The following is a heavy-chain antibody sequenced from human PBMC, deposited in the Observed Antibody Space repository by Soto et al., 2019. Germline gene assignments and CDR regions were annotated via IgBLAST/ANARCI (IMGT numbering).Heavy chain of an antibody. V-gene: IGHV3-30-3*01. Sequence: PGGSLRLSCAASGFTFSSYAMHWVRQAPGKGLEWVAVISYDGSNKYYADSVKGRFTISRDNSENTLYLQMNSLRAEDTAVYYCARDQFTYYYDSSGYTFDYWGQGTLVTVSS. CDR2: ISYDGSNK. CDR1: GFTFSSYA. CDR3: ARDQFTYYYDSSGYTFDY. D-gene: IGHD3-22*01. J-gene: IGHJ4*02.